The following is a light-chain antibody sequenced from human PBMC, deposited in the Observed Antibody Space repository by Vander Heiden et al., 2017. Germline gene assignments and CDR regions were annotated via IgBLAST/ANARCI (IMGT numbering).Light chain of an antibody. V-gene: IGLV1-47*01. CDR1: SSNIGSNY. CDR2: RNN. J-gene: IGLJ3*02. Sequence: QSVLTQPPSASGTPGQRVTIACSGSSSNIGSNYVYCYQRLPGTAPKLLIYRNNQRPSGVPDRFSGSKSGTSASMAISGLRSEDEADYYCAAWDDSLSGRDWVFGGGTKLTVL. CDR3: AAWDDSLSGRDWV.